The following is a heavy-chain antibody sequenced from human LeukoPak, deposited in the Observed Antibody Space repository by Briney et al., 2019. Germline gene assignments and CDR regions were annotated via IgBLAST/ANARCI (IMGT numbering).Heavy chain of an antibody. D-gene: IGHD3-10*01. CDR1: GGSFSGYY. Sequence: SETLSLTCAVYGGSFSGYYWSWIRQPPGKGPEWIGEINHSGSNNYNPPLKTRATISVDTSKNQFSLKLSSVTAADTAVYYCAAYGSGADNWFDRRGQGTLVTVSS. CDR2: INHSGSN. J-gene: IGHJ5*02. CDR3: AAYGSGADNWFDR. V-gene: IGHV4-34*01.